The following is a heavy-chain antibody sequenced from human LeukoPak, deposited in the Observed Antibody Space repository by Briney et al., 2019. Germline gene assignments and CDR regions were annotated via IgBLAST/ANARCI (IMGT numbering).Heavy chain of an antibody. D-gene: IGHD6-6*01. V-gene: IGHV1-2*02. Sequence: ASVKVSCKASDYTFTGYYMHWVRQAPGQGLEWMGWINPNSGGTNYAQKFQGRVTMTRDTSISTAYMELSRLRSDDTAVYYCARDLGYSSSNWFDPWGQGTLVTVSS. CDR1: DYTFTGYY. CDR3: ARDLGYSSSNWFDP. J-gene: IGHJ5*02. CDR2: INPNSGGT.